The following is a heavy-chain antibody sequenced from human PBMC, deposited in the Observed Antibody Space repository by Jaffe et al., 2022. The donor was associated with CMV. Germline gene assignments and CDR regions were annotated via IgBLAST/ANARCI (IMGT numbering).Heavy chain of an antibody. J-gene: IGHJ5*02. CDR3: AKDRGRNRNWFDP. D-gene: IGHD1-1*01. CDR2: ISYDGSNK. CDR1: GFTFSSYG. Sequence: QVQLVESGGGVVQPGRSLRLSCAASGFTFSSYGMHWVRQAPGKGLEWVAVISYDGSNKYYADSVKGRFTISRDNSKNTLYLQMNSLRAEDTAVYYCAKDRGRNRNWFDPWGQGTLVTVSS. V-gene: IGHV3-30*18.